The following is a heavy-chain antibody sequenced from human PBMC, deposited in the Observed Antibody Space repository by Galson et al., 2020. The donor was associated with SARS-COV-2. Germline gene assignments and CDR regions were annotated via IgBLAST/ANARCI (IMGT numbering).Heavy chain of an antibody. CDR3: ARDYDSSGHGFYYFDY. CDR2: INSDGSST. Sequence: GESLKISCAASGFTFSSYWMHWVRQAPGKGLVWVSRINSDGSSTSYADSVKGRFTISRDNAKNTLYLQMNSLRAEDTAVYYCARDYDSSGHGFYYFDYWGQGTLVTVSS. V-gene: IGHV3-74*01. CDR1: GFTFSSYW. D-gene: IGHD3-22*01. J-gene: IGHJ4*02.